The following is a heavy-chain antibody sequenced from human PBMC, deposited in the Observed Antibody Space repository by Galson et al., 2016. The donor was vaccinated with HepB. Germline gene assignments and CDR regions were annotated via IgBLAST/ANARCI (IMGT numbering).Heavy chain of an antibody. CDR2: INAGNGDT. CDR1: GYTFTTYA. V-gene: IGHV1-3*01. CDR3: ARDSGSPNWFDP. D-gene: IGHD1-26*01. Sequence: SVKVSCKASGYTFTTYAMHWVRQAPGQRLEWMGWINAGNGDTKYSQKFQGRVTITRDTSASTAYMELSSLRSEDTAVYYCARDSGSPNWFDPWGQGTLVTVSS. J-gene: IGHJ5*02.